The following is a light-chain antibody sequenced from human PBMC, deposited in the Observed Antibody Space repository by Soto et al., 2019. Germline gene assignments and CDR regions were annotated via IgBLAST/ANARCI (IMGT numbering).Light chain of an antibody. J-gene: IGKJ1*01. Sequence: IVLTQSPGILSLSPGERATLSCRASQSVSSYLAWYQQKPGQAPRLLIYDASNRATGIPARFSGSGSGTDFTLTISSLEPEDFAVYYCQQYGSSPRTFGQGTKVDIK. CDR1: QSVSSY. V-gene: IGKV3-11*01. CDR2: DAS. CDR3: QQYGSSPRT.